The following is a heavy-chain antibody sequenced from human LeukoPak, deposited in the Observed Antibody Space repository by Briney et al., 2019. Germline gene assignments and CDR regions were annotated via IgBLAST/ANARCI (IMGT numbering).Heavy chain of an antibody. J-gene: IGHJ5*02. V-gene: IGHV1-69*05. CDR3: ARDNYAGANWFDP. CDR2: IIPIFGTA. CDR1: GGTFSSYA. Sequence: SVKVSCKASGGTFSSYAISWVRQAPGQGLEWMGGIIPIFGTANYAQKFQGRVTITTDESTSTAYMELSSLRSEDTAVYYCARDNYAGANWFDPWGQGTLVTVSS. D-gene: IGHD1-7*01.